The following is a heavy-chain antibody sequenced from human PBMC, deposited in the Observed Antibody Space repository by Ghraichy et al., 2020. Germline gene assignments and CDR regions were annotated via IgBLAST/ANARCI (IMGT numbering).Heavy chain of an antibody. CDR1: GFTVSDNY. V-gene: IGHV3-53*01. CDR2: IYSGGST. CDR3: ARDASDYYYAMDV. J-gene: IGHJ6*02. Sequence: ALRLSCAASGFTVSDNYMSWVRQAPGRGLEWVSVIYSGGSTYYADSVKGRFIISRDNSKNTLYLQMNSLRPEDTAVYYCARDASDYYYAMDVWGQGTTVTVSS. D-gene: IGHD2-2*01.